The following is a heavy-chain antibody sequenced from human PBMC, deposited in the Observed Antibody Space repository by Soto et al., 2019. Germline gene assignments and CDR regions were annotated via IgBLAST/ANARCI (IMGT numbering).Heavy chain of an antibody. V-gene: IGHV3-33*06. D-gene: IGHD1-26*01. Sequence: GGSLRLSCAASGFTFSSSGMHWVRQAPGKGLEWVAIIWYDGSKKYYADSVKGRFTISRDNSKNTVYLELNNLSAEDTAVYHCAKNQGVELVPLATVDWFDPWGQGSVVTVSS. J-gene: IGHJ5*02. CDR3: AKNQGVELVPLATVDWFDP. CDR1: GFTFSSSG. CDR2: IWYDGSKK.